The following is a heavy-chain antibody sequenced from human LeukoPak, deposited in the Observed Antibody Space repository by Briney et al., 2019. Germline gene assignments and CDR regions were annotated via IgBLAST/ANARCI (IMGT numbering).Heavy chain of an antibody. J-gene: IGHJ4*02. V-gene: IGHV3-21*05. CDR3: ARVLAVAGTRYFDY. CDR2: ISSSSSYT. Sequence: PGGSLRLSCAASGFTFSNYGMHWVRQAPGKGLEWVSYISSSSSYTNYADSVKGRFTISRDNAKNSLYLQMNSLRAEDTAVYYCARVLAVAGTRYFDYWGQGTLVTVSS. CDR1: GFTFSNYG. D-gene: IGHD6-19*01.